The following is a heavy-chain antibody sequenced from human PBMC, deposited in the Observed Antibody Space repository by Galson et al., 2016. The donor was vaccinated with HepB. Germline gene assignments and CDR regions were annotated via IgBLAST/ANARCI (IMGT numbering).Heavy chain of an antibody. D-gene: IGHD3-22*01. V-gene: IGHV3-30-3*01. Sequence: SLRLSCAASGFTFSSYAMHWVRQAPGKGLEWVALISYDGNNKYYADSVRGRFTISRDNSKNTLYLQMNSLRPEDTAVYYCARKWAYDRTIIDYWGQGTRVTVSS. CDR2: ISYDGNNK. CDR1: GFTFSSYA. J-gene: IGHJ4*02. CDR3: ARKWAYDRTIIDY.